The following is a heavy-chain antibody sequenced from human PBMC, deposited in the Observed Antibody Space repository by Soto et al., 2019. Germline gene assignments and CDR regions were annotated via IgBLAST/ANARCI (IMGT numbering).Heavy chain of an antibody. Sequence: QVQLVQSGAEVKKPGASVKVSCKASGYTFTSYDINWVRQATGQGLEWMGWMNPNSGNTGYAQKFQGRVTMTRXXSXSXXYMELSSLRSEDTAVYYCARGYCSGGSCYGYYFDYWGQGTLVTVSS. CDR1: GYTFTSYD. CDR3: ARGYCSGGSCYGYYFDY. V-gene: IGHV1-8*01. D-gene: IGHD2-15*01. CDR2: MNPNSGNT. J-gene: IGHJ4*02.